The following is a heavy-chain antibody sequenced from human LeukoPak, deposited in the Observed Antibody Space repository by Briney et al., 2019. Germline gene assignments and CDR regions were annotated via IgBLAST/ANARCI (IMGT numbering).Heavy chain of an antibody. CDR3: ARDLHITMTEV. CDR1: GFTFSSYS. D-gene: IGHD3-22*01. J-gene: IGHJ4*02. CDR2: ISSSSSYI. Sequence: PGGSLRLSCAASGFTFSSYSMNWVRQAPGKGLEWVSSISSSSSYIYYADSVKGRFTISRDNAKNSLYLQTNSLRAEDTAVYYCARDLHITMTEVWGQGTLVTVSS. V-gene: IGHV3-21*01.